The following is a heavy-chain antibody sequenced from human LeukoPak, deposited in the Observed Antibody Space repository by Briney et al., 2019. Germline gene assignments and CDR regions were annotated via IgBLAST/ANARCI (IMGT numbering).Heavy chain of an antibody. CDR3: ARCLWFGELLFWFDP. D-gene: IGHD3-10*01. V-gene: IGHV4-39*01. CDR1: GGSISSSSYY. J-gene: IGHJ5*02. CDR2: ICYSGST. Sequence: SETLSLTCTVSGGSISSSSYYWGWIRQPPGRGLEWIGSICYSGSTYYNPSLKSRVTISVDTSKNQFSLKLSSVTAADTAVYYCARCLWFGELLFWFDPWGQGTLVTVSS.